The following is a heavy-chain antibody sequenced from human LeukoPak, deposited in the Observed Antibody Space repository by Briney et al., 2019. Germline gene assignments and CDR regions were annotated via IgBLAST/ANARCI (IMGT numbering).Heavy chain of an antibody. V-gene: IGHV4-59*01. J-gene: IGHJ4*02. CDR2: IYYSGST. CDR1: GGSISSYY. Sequence: PSETLSLICTVSGGSISSYYWSWIRQPPGKGLEWIGYIYYSGSTNYNPSLKSRVTISVDTSKNQFSLKLSSVTAADTAVYYCARALYYYDSSGYYLSLYYFDYWGQGTLVTVSS. CDR3: ARALYYYDSSGYYLSLYYFDY. D-gene: IGHD3-22*01.